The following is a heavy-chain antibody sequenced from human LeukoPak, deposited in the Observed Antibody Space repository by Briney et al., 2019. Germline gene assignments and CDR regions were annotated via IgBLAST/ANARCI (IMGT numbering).Heavy chain of an antibody. V-gene: IGHV3-30-3*01. D-gene: IGHD3-10*01. J-gene: IGHJ4*02. CDR2: ISYDGSNK. CDR3: ARVATGWFGEDPDSYYFDY. Sequence: GGSLRLSCAASGFTFSSYAMHWVRQAPGKGLEWVAVISYDGSNKYYADSVKGRFTISRGNSKNTLYLQMNSLRAEDTAVYYCARVATGWFGEDPDSYYFDYWGQGTLVTDSS. CDR1: GFTFSSYA.